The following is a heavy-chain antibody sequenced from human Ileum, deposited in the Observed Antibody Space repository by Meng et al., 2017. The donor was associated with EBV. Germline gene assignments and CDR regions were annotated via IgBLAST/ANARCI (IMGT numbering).Heavy chain of an antibody. CDR3: TKFPRGREVDY. D-gene: IGHD3-10*01. CDR2: ISYDGNNK. Sequence: QGARVESGGGVVQPGSSLRLSCAASGFTFSNYGLHWVRQAPGKGLEWVAVISYDGNNKYYADSVKGRFNISRDNSKNTLYLQMNSLRAEDTAVYYCTKFPRGREVDYWGQGTLVTVSS. CDR1: GFTFSNYG. J-gene: IGHJ4*02. V-gene: IGHV3-30*18.